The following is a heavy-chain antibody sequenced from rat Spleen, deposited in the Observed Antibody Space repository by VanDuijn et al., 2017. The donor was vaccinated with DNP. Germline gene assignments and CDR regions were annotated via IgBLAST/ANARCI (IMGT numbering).Heavy chain of an antibody. V-gene: IGHV5-7*01. J-gene: IGHJ2*01. CDR2: ISYDGTST. Sequence: EVRLVESDGGLVQPGRSLKVSCAASGFTFSDCYMAWVRQAPTKGLEWVATISYDGTSTYYRDSVKGRFTISRDNAKSTLYLQMDSLRSEDTATYYCAGRPPPTRGPFDYWGQGVTVTVSS. CDR1: GFTFSDCY. CDR3: AGRPPPTRGPFDY. D-gene: IGHD1-4*01.